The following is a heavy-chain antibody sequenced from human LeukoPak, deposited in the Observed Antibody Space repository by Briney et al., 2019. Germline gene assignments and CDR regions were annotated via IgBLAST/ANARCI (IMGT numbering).Heavy chain of an antibody. CDR1: GGSISTYY. V-gene: IGHV4-59*01. Sequence: SETLTLTCTISGGSISTYYLTWIRQPPGKRLELIGFIYYSGSTSYNPSLKSRVTISVDTSKNQFSLQLTSVTAADTAIYYCARKMPAAGQGAFYTSGEGTMVTVSS. J-gene: IGHJ3*02. CDR3: ARKMPAAGQGAFYT. D-gene: IGHD6-13*01. CDR2: IYYSGST.